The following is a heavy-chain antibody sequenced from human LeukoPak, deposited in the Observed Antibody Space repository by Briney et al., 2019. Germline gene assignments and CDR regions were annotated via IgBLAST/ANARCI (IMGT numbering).Heavy chain of an antibody. Sequence: GGSLRLSCATSGFIFSNYAFHWVRQAPGKGLEWVAVIWADGSDRYYADSVKGRFTISRDKSDNMVSLQMDSLRVEDTAVYYCVREGAVAGSVVRNWFDRWCQGNLVTVSS. V-gene: IGHV3-33*01. CDR2: IWADGSDR. CDR1: GFIFSNYA. D-gene: IGHD6-19*01. J-gene: IGHJ5*02. CDR3: VREGAVAGSVVRNWFDR.